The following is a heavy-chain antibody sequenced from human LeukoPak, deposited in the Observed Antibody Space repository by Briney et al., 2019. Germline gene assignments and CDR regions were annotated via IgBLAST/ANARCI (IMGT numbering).Heavy chain of an antibody. J-gene: IGHJ4*02. CDR3: AKDSGSQTFLFDY. CDR2: TYHRSKWYN. D-gene: IGHD6-6*01. Sequence: SQTLSLTCVISGDSVSSDSAAWNWIRQSPSRGLEWLGRTYHRSKWYNDYAVSVKSRIIFNPDTSKNQFSLQLDSVTPEDTAVYYCAKDSGSQTFLFDYRGQGTLVTVSS. V-gene: IGHV6-1*01. CDR1: GDSVSSDSAA.